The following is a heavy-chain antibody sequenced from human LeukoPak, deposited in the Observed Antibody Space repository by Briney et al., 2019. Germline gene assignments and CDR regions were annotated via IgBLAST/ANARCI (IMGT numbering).Heavy chain of an antibody. J-gene: IGHJ4*02. CDR2: IIPIFGTA. V-gene: IGHV1-69*05. CDR1: GGTFSSYA. D-gene: IGHD6-19*01. Sequence: GSSVKVSCKASGGTFSSYAISRVRQAPGQGLEWMGRIIPIFGTANYAQKFQGRVTITTDESTSTAYMELSSLRSEDTAVYYCARDLGGWSGFGYWGQGTLVTVSS. CDR3: ARDLGGWSGFGY.